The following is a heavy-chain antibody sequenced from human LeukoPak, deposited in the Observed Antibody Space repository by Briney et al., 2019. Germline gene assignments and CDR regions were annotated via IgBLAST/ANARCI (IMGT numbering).Heavy chain of an antibody. V-gene: IGHV3-23*01. Sequence: GGSLDSLVAASGFTFSSYAMGWVRQAPGKGLEWVSAISGSGGSTYYADSVKGRFTISRDNSKNTLYLQMNSLRAEDTAVYYCAKETNVNYYDSSGASYWAQGSLVTVSS. CDR1: GFTFSSYA. CDR2: ISGSGGST. J-gene: IGHJ4*02. CDR3: AKETNVNYYDSSGASY. D-gene: IGHD3-22*01.